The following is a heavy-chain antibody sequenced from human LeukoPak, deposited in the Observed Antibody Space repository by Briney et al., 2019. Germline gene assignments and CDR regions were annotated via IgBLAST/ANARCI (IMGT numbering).Heavy chain of an antibody. CDR2: IYDGGFT. CDR1: GGSISKSY. D-gene: IGHD6-19*01. CDR3: ARGAAIAQWLGSFDY. V-gene: IGHV4-59*12. J-gene: IGHJ4*02. Sequence: PSETLSLTCTVSGGSISKSYWSWIRQPPGKGLEWIGYIYDGGFTKYNPSLKSRVTMSLDTSKSQFSLKLSSVTAADTAVYYCARGAAIAQWLGSFDYWGQGTLVTVSS.